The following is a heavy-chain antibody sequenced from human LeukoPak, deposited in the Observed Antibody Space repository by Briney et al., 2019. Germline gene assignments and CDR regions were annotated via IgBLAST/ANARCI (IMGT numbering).Heavy chain of an antibody. CDR3: SGHVAHGTGWRYDF. CDR1: GGYISSTSDY. CDR2: AFYSGST. V-gene: IGHV4-39*01. Sequence: SSETLSLTRTVFGGYISSTSDYSGWIRQSPGKGLEWIGNAFYSGSTYYNPSLQSRVTISVDTSKNQFSLKLSSVTAADTTIYYFSGHVAHGTGWRYDFWGQGTLVTVSS. D-gene: IGHD6-19*01. J-gene: IGHJ4*02.